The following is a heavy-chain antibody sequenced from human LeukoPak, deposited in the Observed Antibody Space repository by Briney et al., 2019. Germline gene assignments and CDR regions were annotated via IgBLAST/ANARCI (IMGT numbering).Heavy chain of an antibody. Sequence: GGSLRLSCAASGFTFSSYTMNWVRQAPGKGLEWVSSITGGSGYIFYGDSVKGRFTISRDNAKKSLYLQMTSLTAEDTAVYYCARDRGAYCGSDCYLGFDYWGRGTLVTVSS. J-gene: IGHJ4*01. D-gene: IGHD2-21*02. CDR2: ITGGSGYI. V-gene: IGHV3-21*01. CDR3: ARDRGAYCGSDCYLGFDY. CDR1: GFTFSSYT.